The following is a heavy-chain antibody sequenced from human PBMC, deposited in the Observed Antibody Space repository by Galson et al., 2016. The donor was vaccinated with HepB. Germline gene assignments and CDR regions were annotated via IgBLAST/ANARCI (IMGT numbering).Heavy chain of an antibody. V-gene: IGHV3-48*02. Sequence: SLRLSCAASGFTFSNYGMHWVRQAPGKGLEWVSYISSSSSSIYYADSVKGRFTISRDNAKNSLYLQMNSLRDEDTAVYYCATQYCSGGSCYSAAPGYWYFDLWGRGTLVTVSS. CDR1: GFTFSNYG. CDR3: ATQYCSGGSCYSAAPGYWYFDL. CDR2: ISSSSSSI. J-gene: IGHJ2*01. D-gene: IGHD2-15*01.